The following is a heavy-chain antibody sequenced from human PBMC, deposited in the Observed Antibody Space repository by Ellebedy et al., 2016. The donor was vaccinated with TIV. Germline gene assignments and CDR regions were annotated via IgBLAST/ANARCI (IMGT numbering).Heavy chain of an antibody. Sequence: MPSDTLSLTCAISGDSVSSNSAPWNWIRQSPSRGLEWLGRTYYRSKWYNETAVSVKSRITINPDTSKNQFSLQLNSVTPEDTAVYYCARHVAREGYNRWGQGTLVTVSS. D-gene: IGHD5-24*01. CDR1: GDSVSSNSAP. J-gene: IGHJ4*02. V-gene: IGHV6-1*01. CDR3: ARHVAREGYNR. CDR2: TYYRSKWYN.